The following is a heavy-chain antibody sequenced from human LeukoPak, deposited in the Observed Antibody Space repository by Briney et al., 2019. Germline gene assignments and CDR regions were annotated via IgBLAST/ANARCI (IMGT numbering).Heavy chain of an antibody. CDR1: GGSISSYY. J-gene: IGHJ6*02. CDR3: ARGPVTTVTTVGDSYYYGMDV. CDR2: IFYSGST. Sequence: ETLSLTCTVSGGSISSYYWSWIRQPPGKGLEWIGYIFYSGSTNYNPSLKSRVTISVDTSKNQFSLKLSSVTAADTAVYYCARGPVTTVTTVGDSYYYGMDVWGQGTTVTVSS. V-gene: IGHV4-59*01. D-gene: IGHD4-11*01.